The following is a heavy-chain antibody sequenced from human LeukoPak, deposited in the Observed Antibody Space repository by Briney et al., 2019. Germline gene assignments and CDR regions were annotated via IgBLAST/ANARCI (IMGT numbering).Heavy chain of an antibody. Sequence: GGSLRLSCAASGFTFSRYDMHWVRQVTGKGLEWVSAISTAGDTYYPGSVKGRFTVSRENAKNSLYLQMNSLSAGDTSVYYCARDISGGYDGLDVWGQGTTVTVSS. D-gene: IGHD3-22*01. CDR1: GFTFSRYD. J-gene: IGHJ6*02. CDR3: ARDISGGYDGLDV. V-gene: IGHV3-13*01. CDR2: ISTAGDT.